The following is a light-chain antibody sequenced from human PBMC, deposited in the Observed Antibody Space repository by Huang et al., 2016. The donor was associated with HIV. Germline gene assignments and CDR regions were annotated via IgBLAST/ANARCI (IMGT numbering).Light chain of an antibody. CDR3: QQSYSTLFT. V-gene: IGKV1-39*01. Sequence: DIQMTQSPSSLSASVGDRVTITCRASQNINTYLNWYQQKRGKAPKLLSYTASILQSGVPSRFSGSGSGTDFTLTISSLQPEDSATYYCQQSYSTLFTFGPGTKVDI. J-gene: IGKJ3*01. CDR2: TAS. CDR1: QNINTY.